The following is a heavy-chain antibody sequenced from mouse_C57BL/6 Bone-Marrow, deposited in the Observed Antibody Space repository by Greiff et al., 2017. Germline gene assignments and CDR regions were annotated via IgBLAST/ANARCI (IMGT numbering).Heavy chain of an antibody. Sequence: LQLQQPGAELVMPGASVKLSCKASGYTFTSYWMHWVKQRPGQGLEWIGEIDPSDSYTNYNQKFKGKSTLTVDKSSSTAYMQLSSLTSEDSAVYYCARYDYYGSSYKDYAMDYWCQGTSVTVSS. CDR2: IDPSDSYT. J-gene: IGHJ4*01. V-gene: IGHV1-69*01. CDR1: GYTFTSYW. D-gene: IGHD1-1*01. CDR3: ARYDYYGSSYKDYAMDY.